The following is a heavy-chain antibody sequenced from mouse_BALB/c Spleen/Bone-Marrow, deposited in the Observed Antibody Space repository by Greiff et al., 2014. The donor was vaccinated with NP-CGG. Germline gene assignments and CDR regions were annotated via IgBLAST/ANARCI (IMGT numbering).Heavy chain of an antibody. CDR2: IDPANGNT. D-gene: IGHD2-14*01. CDR3: AQGYDWAMDY. V-gene: IGHV14-3*02. CDR1: GFNIKDTY. J-gene: IGHJ4*01. Sequence: VQLKESGAELVKPGASVKLSCTASGFNIKDTYMHWVKQRPEQGLEWIGRIDPANGNTKYDPKFQGKATITADTSSNTAHLQLNSLTSEDTAVYYCAQGYDWAMDYWGQGTSVTVSS.